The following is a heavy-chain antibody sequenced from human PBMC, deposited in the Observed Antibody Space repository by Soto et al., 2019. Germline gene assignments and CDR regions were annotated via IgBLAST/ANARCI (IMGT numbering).Heavy chain of an antibody. CDR2: INAGNGNT. Sequence: QVQLVQSGAEVKKPGASVRVSCKASGYTFSTYALHWVRQAPGQRLEWMGWINAGNGNTKYSQTFQGRVTFTRDTSASTAYMELSSLRSEDTVVFYCADPSYGSANFYWGQGTLVTVSS. V-gene: IGHV1-3*01. D-gene: IGHD3-10*01. CDR1: GYTFSTYA. CDR3: ADPSYGSANFY. J-gene: IGHJ4*02.